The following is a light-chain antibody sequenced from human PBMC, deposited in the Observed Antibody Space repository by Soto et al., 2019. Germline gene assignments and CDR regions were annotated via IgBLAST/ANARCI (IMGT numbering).Light chain of an antibody. CDR2: KAS. Sequence: DIQMTQSPSTLSASIGDRVTITCRASQNISNRLAWYQQKPGKAPKLLIYKASSLEGGVPLRFSGRASGTEFPLTFSSLEPDDVATYYCQRSDGLPWMLGQGNKVEIQ. CDR1: QNISNR. J-gene: IGKJ1*01. V-gene: IGKV1-5*03. CDR3: QRSDGLPWM.